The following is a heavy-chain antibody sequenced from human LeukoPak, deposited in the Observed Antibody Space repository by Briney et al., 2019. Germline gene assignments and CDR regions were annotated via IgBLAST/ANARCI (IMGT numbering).Heavy chain of an antibody. Sequence: PSETLSPTCTVSGVSIRSHCWKWLRQPAGKGREGIGRIYSSGYTNDNPFLKRRITMSVDMSKNQFSLRLNSVTAADTAVYYCARGEHSVDSWGQGMLLTVSS. V-gene: IGHV4-4*07. D-gene: IGHD1/OR15-1a*01. CDR3: ARGEHSVDS. CDR2: IYSSGYT. CDR1: GVSIRSHC. J-gene: IGHJ4*02.